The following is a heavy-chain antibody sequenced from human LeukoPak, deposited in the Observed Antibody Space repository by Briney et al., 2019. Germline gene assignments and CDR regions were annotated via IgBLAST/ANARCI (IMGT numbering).Heavy chain of an antibody. CDR1: GLSISSGYY. D-gene: IGHD3-22*01. V-gene: IGHV4-38-2*01. CDR3: ARGSQSFYYDSSGYPFDS. CDR2: ICHSWSS. J-gene: IGHJ4*02. Sequence: PSETLSLTCAVSGLSISSGYYWGWVRHPPGKGLEWSGSICHSWSSNYNPFLRSRVAMSVDTSRKQFSLRLNSVTVADTAVYYCARGSQSFYYDSSGYPFDSWGQGTLVTVSS.